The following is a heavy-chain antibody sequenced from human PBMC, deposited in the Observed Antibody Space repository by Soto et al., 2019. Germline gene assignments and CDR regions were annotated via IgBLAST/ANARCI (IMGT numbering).Heavy chain of an antibody. J-gene: IGHJ4*02. D-gene: IGHD3-22*01. V-gene: IGHV3-23*01. CDR2: ISGSGGTP. CDR1: GFAFSTYA. CDR3: AKQIKGITMIVVLDN. Sequence: EVQLLESGGGLIQPGGSLRLSCAASGFAFSTYAMSWIRQVPGKGLEWVSSISGSGGTPYYTKSVKGRFTISRDNSKDTLYLQMDTLRAEDTAVCYCAKQIKGITMIVVLDNWGQGALVTVSS.